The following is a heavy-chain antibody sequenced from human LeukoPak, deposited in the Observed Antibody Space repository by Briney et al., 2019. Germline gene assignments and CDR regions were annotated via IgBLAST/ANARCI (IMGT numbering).Heavy chain of an antibody. CDR3: VMATMLRGEMNFYYYMDV. V-gene: IGHV3-30*02. CDR2: IRYDGSKK. Sequence: GGSLRLSCAASGVTFSSYGMHWVRQAPGKGLEWVAFIRYDGSKKYYADSVKGRFTISRDNSKNTLYLQMNSLRDEDTAVYHCVMATMLRGEMNFYYYMDVWGKGTTVTISS. J-gene: IGHJ6*03. CDR1: GVTFSSYG. D-gene: IGHD3-10*01.